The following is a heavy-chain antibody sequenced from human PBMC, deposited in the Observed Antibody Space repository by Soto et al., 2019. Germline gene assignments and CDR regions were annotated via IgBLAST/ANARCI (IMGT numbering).Heavy chain of an antibody. J-gene: IGHJ5*02. V-gene: IGHV1-18*01. CDR3: ARDVHARIAVAGYWFEP. D-gene: IGHD6-19*01. Sequence: GASVKVSCKASGYTFASYGINWVRQAPGQGLEWMGWVSGYNGNTNYAQKLQGRVTMTTDTSTSTVYMELRSLRSDDTAVYYCARDVHARIAVAGYWFEPWGQGTLVTVSS. CDR2: VSGYNGNT. CDR1: GYTFASYG.